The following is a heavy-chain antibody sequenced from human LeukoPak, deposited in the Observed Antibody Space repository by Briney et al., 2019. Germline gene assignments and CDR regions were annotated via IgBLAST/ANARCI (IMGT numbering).Heavy chain of an antibody. J-gene: IGHJ4*02. Sequence: GGSLRLSCAASGFTFDDYGMSWVRQAPGKGLEWVSGINWNGRSAGYADSVKGRFTISRDNAKNSLYLQMNSLRAEDTAFYYCARGGITIFGGIIYLDYWGQGTLVTVSS. CDR2: INWNGRSA. CDR1: GFTFDDYG. D-gene: IGHD3-3*01. CDR3: ARGGITIFGGIIYLDY. V-gene: IGHV3-20*04.